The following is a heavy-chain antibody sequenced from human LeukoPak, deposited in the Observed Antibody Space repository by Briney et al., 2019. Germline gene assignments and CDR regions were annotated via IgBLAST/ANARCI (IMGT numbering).Heavy chain of an antibody. CDR3: AREDTGVAFDI. Sequence: GGSLRLSCAAARFTFSSYEMNWVRQAPGKGLEWVSYISGSGIKHYADSVKGRFTISRDNAKNSLYLQMNSLRVEDTAVYYCAREDTGVAFDIWGQGTTVTV. CDR1: RFTFSSYE. CDR2: ISGSGIK. D-gene: IGHD2-8*01. V-gene: IGHV3-48*03. J-gene: IGHJ3*02.